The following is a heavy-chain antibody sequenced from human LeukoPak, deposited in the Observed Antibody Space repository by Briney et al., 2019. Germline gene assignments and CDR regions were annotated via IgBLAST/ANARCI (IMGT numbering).Heavy chain of an antibody. Sequence: GGSLRLSCAASGFTFSSYGMHWVRQAPGKGLEWVAVIWSDGSNEYFADSVKGRFTISRDNSKNTLYLQMNSLRAEDTAVYYCAKDGPGVGFDYWGQGTLVTVSS. CDR2: IWSDGSNE. CDR3: AKDGPGVGFDY. J-gene: IGHJ4*02. V-gene: IGHV3-33*06. D-gene: IGHD1-14*01. CDR1: GFTFSSYG.